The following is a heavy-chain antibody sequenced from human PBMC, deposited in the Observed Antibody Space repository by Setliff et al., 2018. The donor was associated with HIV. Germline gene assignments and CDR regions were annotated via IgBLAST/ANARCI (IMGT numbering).Heavy chain of an antibody. Sequence: SETLSLTCTVSGGSISNSSYFWGWIRQPPGKGLEWMGTIYYSGNTFYNPSLKGRVTINVDTSNNQISLKLSSVTAADTAVYYCAIVTTPHYYGMDVWGQGTTFTVSS. CDR1: GGSISNSSYF. J-gene: IGHJ6*02. CDR2: IYYSGNT. CDR3: AIVTTPHYYGMDV. D-gene: IGHD4-17*01. V-gene: IGHV4-39*01.